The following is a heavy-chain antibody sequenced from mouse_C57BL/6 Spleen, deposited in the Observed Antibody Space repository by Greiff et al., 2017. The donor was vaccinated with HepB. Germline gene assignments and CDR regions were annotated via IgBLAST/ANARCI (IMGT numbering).Heavy chain of an antibody. J-gene: IGHJ4*01. CDR1: GVDFSRYW. CDR2: INPDSSTI. Sequence: CTASGVDFSRYWMCWVRRAPGKGLEWIGEINPDSSTINYAPSLKDKFIISRDNAKKTLYLQMSKVRSEDTALYYCARDDYDALYYAMDYWGQGTSVTVSS. V-gene: IGHV4-1*01. D-gene: IGHD2-3*01. CDR3: ARDDYDALYYAMDY.